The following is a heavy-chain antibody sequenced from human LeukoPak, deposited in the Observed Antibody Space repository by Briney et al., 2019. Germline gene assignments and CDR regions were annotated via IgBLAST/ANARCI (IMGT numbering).Heavy chain of an antibody. CDR1: GYTFTDYY. V-gene: IGHV1-2*06. CDR3: ATSRDRIVAAGRDEFDY. J-gene: IGHJ4*02. Sequence: ASVKVSCKASGYTFTDYYIHWVRQTPGQGLEWMGRINPNSGGTNYAQKFQGRVTMTRDTSISTAYMELSRLSSDDTAVYYCATSRDRIVAAGRDEFDYWGQGTLVTVSS. D-gene: IGHD6-13*01. CDR2: INPNSGGT.